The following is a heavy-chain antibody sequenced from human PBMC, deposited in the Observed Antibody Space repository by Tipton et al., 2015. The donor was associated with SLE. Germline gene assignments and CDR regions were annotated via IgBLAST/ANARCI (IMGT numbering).Heavy chain of an antibody. CDR3: ARGGPRGFWVIAIQARYFDY. J-gene: IGHJ4*02. V-gene: IGHV4-59*12. CDR2: IYYSGST. Sequence: TLSLTCAVYGGSFSGYYWSWIRQPPGKGLEWIGYIYYSGSTNYNPSLKSRVTISVDTSKNQFSLKLSSVTAADTAVYYCARGGPRGFWVIAIQARYFDYWGQGTLVTVSS. D-gene: IGHD2-21*01. CDR1: GGSFSGYY.